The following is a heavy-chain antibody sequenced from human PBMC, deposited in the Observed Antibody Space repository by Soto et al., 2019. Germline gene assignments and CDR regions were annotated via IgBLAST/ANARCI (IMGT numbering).Heavy chain of an antibody. J-gene: IGHJ4*02. CDR2: IYHGEST. Sequence: QLQLQESGSGLVKPSQTLSLTRAVSGGSISSGGYSWSWIRQPPGKGLEWSGYIYHGESTYYNLSLERRVTISVDWSKIQVSLKLSSVTAADTAVYYCARAEGGIFDYWGQGTLVTVSS. CDR3: ARAEGGIFDY. V-gene: IGHV4-30-2*01. CDR1: GGSISSGGYS.